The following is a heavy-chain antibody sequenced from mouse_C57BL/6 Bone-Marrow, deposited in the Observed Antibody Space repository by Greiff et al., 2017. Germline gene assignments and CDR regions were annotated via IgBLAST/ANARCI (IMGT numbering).Heavy chain of an antibody. CDR3: ARYLLWSEDYAMDY. CDR2: IWTGGGT. J-gene: IGHJ4*01. Sequence: QVQLKQSGPGLVAPSQSLSITCTVSGFSLTSYAISWVRQPPGKGLEWLGVIWTGGGTNYNSAFKSRLSISKDNSKSQVFLKMNSLQTDDTARYYCARYLLWSEDYAMDYWGQGTSVTVSS. D-gene: IGHD2-1*01. CDR1: GFSLTSYA. V-gene: IGHV2-9-1*01.